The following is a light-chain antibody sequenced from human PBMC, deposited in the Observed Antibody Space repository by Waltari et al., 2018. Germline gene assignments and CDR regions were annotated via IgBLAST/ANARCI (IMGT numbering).Light chain of an antibody. J-gene: IGKJ4*01. Sequence: DIVMTQSPLSLPVTPGEPAAISCRSSQSLLYSNGNNYLNWYLQKPGQSPQVLIYMGSNRASGVPDRFSGTGSGKDFTLKISRVEAEDVGVYYCMQGLQWPLTFGEGTKVEIK. V-gene: IGKV2-28*01. CDR2: MGS. CDR3: MQGLQWPLT. CDR1: QSLLYSNGNNY.